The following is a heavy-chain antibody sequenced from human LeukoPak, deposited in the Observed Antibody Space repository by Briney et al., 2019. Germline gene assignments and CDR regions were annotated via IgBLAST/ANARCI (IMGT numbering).Heavy chain of an antibody. CDR1: NGSINGYY. Sequence: PSETLSLTYTVSNGSINGYYWSWIRQSPGKGLEWIGYIYYSGSTDYNPSLKSRVTILVDTSKNQFSLRLSSVTAADTAVYYCARVPAAIRVFDFWGQGTLVTVSS. CDR2: IYYSGST. J-gene: IGHJ4*02. D-gene: IGHD2-2*01. V-gene: IGHV4-59*01. CDR3: ARVPAAIRVFDF.